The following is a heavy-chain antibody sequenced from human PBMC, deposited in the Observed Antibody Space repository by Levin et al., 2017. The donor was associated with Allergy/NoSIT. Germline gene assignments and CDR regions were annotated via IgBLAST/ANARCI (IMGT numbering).Heavy chain of an antibody. D-gene: IGHD2-2*01. CDR1: GGTFSSYT. CDR2: IIPILGIA. Sequence: VASVKVSCKASGGTFSSYTISWVRQAPGQGLEWMGRIIPILGIANYAQKFQGRVTITADKSTSTAYMELSSLRSEDTAVYYCAREARYCSSTSCEGDDYWGQGTLVTVSS. CDR3: AREARYCSSTSCEGDDY. V-gene: IGHV1-69*04. J-gene: IGHJ4*02.